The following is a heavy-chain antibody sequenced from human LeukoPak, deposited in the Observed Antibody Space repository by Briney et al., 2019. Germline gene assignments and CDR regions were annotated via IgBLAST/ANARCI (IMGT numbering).Heavy chain of an antibody. CDR3: ARFGYGSGSYYNWFDP. D-gene: IGHD3-10*01. CDR2: INHRGST. J-gene: IGHJ5*02. CDR1: GGSFSGYY. V-gene: IGHV4-34*01. Sequence: TSETLSLTCAVYGGSFSGYYWTWIRQPPGKGLEWIGEINHRGSTNHNPSLKSRVTISVDTSKNQFSLKLSSVTAADTAVYYCARFGYGSGSYYNWFDPWGQGTLVTVSS.